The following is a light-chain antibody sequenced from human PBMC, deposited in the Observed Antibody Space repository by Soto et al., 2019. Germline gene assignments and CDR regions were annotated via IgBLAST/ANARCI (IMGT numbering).Light chain of an antibody. CDR3: QQYDGSPET. Sequence: EIVLTQSPGTLSLSPGERATLSCRASQILSSTFLAWYQQKPGQAPRLLIHGVSNRATGIPDRFSGSGSGTDFTLIISRLEPEDFAVYYCQQYDGSPETFGQGTKVEIK. CDR1: QILSSTF. V-gene: IGKV3-20*01. CDR2: GVS. J-gene: IGKJ1*01.